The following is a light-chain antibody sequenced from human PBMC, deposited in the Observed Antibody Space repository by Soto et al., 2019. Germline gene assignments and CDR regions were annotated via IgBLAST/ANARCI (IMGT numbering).Light chain of an antibody. Sequence: QSVLTQPPSVSGAPGQRVTISCTGSSANIGAGYGVHWYQQLPGTAPKLLIYGNSNRPSGVPDRFSGSKSGTSASLAITGLQAEDEADYYCQSYDSSLGGWVFGGGTQLTVL. CDR1: SANIGAGYG. V-gene: IGLV1-40*01. CDR2: GNS. J-gene: IGLJ3*02. CDR3: QSYDSSLGGWV.